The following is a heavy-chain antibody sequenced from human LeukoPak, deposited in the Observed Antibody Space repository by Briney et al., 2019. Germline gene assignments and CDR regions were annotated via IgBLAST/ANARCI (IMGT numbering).Heavy chain of an antibody. D-gene: IGHD2/OR15-2a*01. J-gene: IGHJ3*01. CDR1: GYDFTTSW. CDR3: ARNRDNNILSEAFDL. V-gene: IGHV5-51*01. CDR2: IHPGDSET. Sequence: GESLKISCQTSGYDFTTSWIGWVRQMPGKGLEWMGIIHPGDSETRYSPSFQGQVTISADKSISIAYLQWSSLKASDSAIYYCARNRDNNILSEAFDLWGQGTMVTVSS.